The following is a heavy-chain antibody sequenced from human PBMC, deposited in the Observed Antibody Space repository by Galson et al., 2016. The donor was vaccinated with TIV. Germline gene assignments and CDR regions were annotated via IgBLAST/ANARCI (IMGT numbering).Heavy chain of an antibody. CDR1: GGTLNNYA. CDR2: VLPITGAT. CDR3: ARDIPCGGSCYFFDD. V-gene: IGHV1-69*13. J-gene: IGHJ4*02. Sequence: SVKVSCKASGGTLNNYAVNWVRLAPGQGLEWVGGVLPITGATNYAQGFQDRVTITADAFTSTVFMELSSLRSGDTAVYFCARDIPCGGSCYFFDDWGQGTLVTVSS. D-gene: IGHD3-16*01.